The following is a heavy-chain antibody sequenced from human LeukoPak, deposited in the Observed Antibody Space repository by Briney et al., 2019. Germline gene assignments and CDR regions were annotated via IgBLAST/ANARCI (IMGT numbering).Heavy chain of an antibody. CDR2: ISYDGSNK. CDR3: ARDRSGRNYYGSGSYTAILDY. V-gene: IGHV3-30*04. D-gene: IGHD3-10*01. Sequence: GGSLRLSCAASGFTFSSYAMHWVRQAPGKALEWVAVISYDGSNKYYADSVKGRFTISRDNSKNTLYLQMNSLRAEDTAVYYCARDRSGRNYYGSGSYTAILDYWGQGTLVTVSS. J-gene: IGHJ4*02. CDR1: GFTFSSYA.